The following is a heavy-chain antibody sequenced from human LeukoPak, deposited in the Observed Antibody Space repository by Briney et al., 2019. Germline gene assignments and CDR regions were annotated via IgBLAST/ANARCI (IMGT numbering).Heavy chain of an antibody. V-gene: IGHV4-59*01. D-gene: IGHD3-22*01. J-gene: IGHJ4*02. CDR1: SGSISSYY. Sequence: SETLSLTCTVSSGSISSYYWNWIRQPPGKGLEWIGYIHYTGSSNYNPSLKSRVTISIDTSKNQFSLKLSSVTAADTAVYYCAKGVTTFDYWGQGTLVSVYS. CDR2: IHYTGSS. CDR3: AKGVTTFDY.